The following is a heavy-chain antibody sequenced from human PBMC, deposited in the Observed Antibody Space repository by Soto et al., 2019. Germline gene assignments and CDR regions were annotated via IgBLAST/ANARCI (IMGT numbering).Heavy chain of an antibody. J-gene: IGHJ4*02. D-gene: IGHD5-12*01. Sequence: QVQLVQSGAEVKKPGASVKVSCKASGYTFTSYGISWVRQAPGQGLEWMGWISAYNGNTNYAQKLQGRVTMTTDTSTSTARLELRGVCYDARAAYCCARDSGDASDHWGQGTLVTVSS. CDR2: ISAYNGNT. V-gene: IGHV1-18*01. CDR3: ARDSGDASDH. CDR1: GYTFTSYG.